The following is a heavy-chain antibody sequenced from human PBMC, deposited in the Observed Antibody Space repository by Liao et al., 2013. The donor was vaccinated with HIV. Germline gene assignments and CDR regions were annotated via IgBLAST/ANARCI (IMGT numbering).Heavy chain of an antibody. CDR2: IYNSGPI. CDR1: GGSISSGNYF. J-gene: IGHJ5*02. Sequence: QVQLQESGPGLVKPSQTLSLTCTVSGGSISSGNYFWTWIRQPAGKELEWIGHIYNSGPINYNPSLKSRVTMSVDTSKNQXSLKLSSVTAADYGPSTNCARGVVSLNNWFDLWGQGTLVTVSS. D-gene: IGHD3-3*01. CDR3: ARGVVSLNNWFDL. V-gene: IGHV4-61*02.